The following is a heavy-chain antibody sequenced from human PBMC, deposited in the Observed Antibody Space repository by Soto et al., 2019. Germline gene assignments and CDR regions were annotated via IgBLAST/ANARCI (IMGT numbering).Heavy chain of an antibody. CDR3: ARFVPTAIGWFDP. CDR2: IYHSGST. Sequence: QLQLQESGSGLVKPSQTLSLTCAVSGGSISSGGYSWSWIRQPPGKGLEWIGYIYHSGSTYYNPSLKSRVTRSVVRSQNQFSLKLSSVTAADTAVYYCARFVPTAIGWFDPWGQGTLVTVSS. J-gene: IGHJ5*02. V-gene: IGHV4-30-2*01. D-gene: IGHD2-21*02. CDR1: GGSISSGGYS.